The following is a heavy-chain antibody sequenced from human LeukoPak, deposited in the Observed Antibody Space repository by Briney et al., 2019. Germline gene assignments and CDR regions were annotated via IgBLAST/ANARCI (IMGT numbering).Heavy chain of an antibody. D-gene: IGHD3-10*01. CDR1: GFSFTTHA. CDR2: ISGSGGST. Sequence: GGSLRLSCVASGFSFTTHAMGWVRQAPGKGLEWVSAISGSGGSTYYADSVKGRFTISRDNSKNTLYLQMNSLRAEDTAVYYCAKVGVSMVRGARDYWGQGTLVTVSS. J-gene: IGHJ4*02. CDR3: AKVGVSMVRGARDY. V-gene: IGHV3-23*01.